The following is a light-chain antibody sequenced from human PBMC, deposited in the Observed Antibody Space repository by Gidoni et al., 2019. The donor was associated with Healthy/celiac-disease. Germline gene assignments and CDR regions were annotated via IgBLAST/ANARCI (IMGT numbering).Light chain of an antibody. Sequence: QPVLTQPHPASATPRQRVTSPCSGISANIGSNYVYWYQQLPGTAPKLLIYRNNQRPSGVPDRFSGSKSGTSAFLAISGLRSEDEADYYCAAWDDSLSGPVVFGGGTKLTVL. CDR3: AAWDDSLSGPVV. J-gene: IGLJ2*01. CDR1: SANIGSNY. V-gene: IGLV1-47*01. CDR2: RNN.